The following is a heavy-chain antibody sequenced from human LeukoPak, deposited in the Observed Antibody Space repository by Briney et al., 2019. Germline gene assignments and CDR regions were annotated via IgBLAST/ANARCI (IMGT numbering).Heavy chain of an antibody. D-gene: IGHD6-19*01. CDR1: GGSLSSSSYY. J-gene: IGHJ4*02. Sequence: PSETLSLTCTVSGGSLSSSSYYWGWIRQPPGKGLEWIGSIYFSANTYYNPSLKSRVTISVDASKNQLSLKLRSVTAADTAVYYCARGRTSGWNEAPDYWGQGTLVTVSS. CDR2: IYFSANT. CDR3: ARGRTSGWNEAPDY. V-gene: IGHV4-39*01.